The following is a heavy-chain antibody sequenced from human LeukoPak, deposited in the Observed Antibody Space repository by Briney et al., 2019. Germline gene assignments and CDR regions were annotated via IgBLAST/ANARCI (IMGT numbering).Heavy chain of an antibody. CDR2: IKQDGSEK. CDR1: GFTFSSFW. J-gene: IGHJ4*02. CDR3: ARDLNYFDY. Sequence: GGSLTLSCAASGFTFSSFWMTWVRQAPGKGLEWVANIKQDGSEKYYVDSVRGRFTISRDNATNSLYLQMNSLRAEDTAVYYCARDLNYFDYWGQGTLVTVSS. V-gene: IGHV3-7*01.